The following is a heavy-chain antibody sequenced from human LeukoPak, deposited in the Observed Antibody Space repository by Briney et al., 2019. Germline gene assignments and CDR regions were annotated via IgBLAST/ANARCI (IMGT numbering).Heavy chain of an antibody. V-gene: IGHV3-30*03. CDR3: ARETVTTFNWPNYYYYYYMDV. CDR2: ISYDGSNK. J-gene: IGHJ6*03. CDR1: GFKFSSYS. D-gene: IGHD4-11*01. Sequence: GGSLRLSCAASGFKFSSYSMKWVRQAPGKGLEWVAVISYDGSNKYYADSVKGRFTISRDNSKNTLYLQMNSLRAEDTAVYYCARETVTTFNWPNYYYYYYMDVWGKGTTVTVSS.